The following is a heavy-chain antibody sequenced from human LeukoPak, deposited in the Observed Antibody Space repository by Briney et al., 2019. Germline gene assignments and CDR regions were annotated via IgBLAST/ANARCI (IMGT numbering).Heavy chain of an antibody. CDR3: ARECSGGTCY. D-gene: IGHD2-15*01. Sequence: GGSLRLSCAASGFTFHHYAIHWVRQVPGKGLEWVSGISWNSAYIGYADSVKGRFTISRDNAKNSLYLQMNSLRAEDTAVYYCARECSGGTCYWGQGTLVTVSS. CDR1: GFTFHHYA. CDR2: ISWNSAYI. V-gene: IGHV3-9*01. J-gene: IGHJ4*02.